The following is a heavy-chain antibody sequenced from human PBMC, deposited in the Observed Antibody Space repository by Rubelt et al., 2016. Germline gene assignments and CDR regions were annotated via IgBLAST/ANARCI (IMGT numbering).Heavy chain of an antibody. CDR2: ISGSGGST. V-gene: IGHV3-23*04. J-gene: IGHJ4*02. D-gene: IGHD3-22*01. CDR1: GFTFSSYA. CDR3: AKDLFVSPYYDSSGSTVDY. Sequence: EVQLVESGGGLVQPGGSLRLSCAASGFTFSSYAMSWVRQAPGKGLEWVSAISGSGGSTYYADSVKGRFTSSRDNSKNTRYLQMNSLRAEDTAVDYCAKDLFVSPYYDSSGSTVDYWGQGTLVTVSS.